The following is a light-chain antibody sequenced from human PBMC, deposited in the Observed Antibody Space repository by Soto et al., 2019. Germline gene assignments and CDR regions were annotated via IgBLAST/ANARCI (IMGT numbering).Light chain of an antibody. CDR1: SSDVGSYDF. Sequence: QSVLTQPASVSGSPGQSITISCTGTSSDVGSYDFVSWYQQHPGKGPKLMIYEGSKRPSGVSNRFSGSKSGNTASLTISGLQAEDEADYICCSWGGSSTPYLFGTGTKFTVL. CDR2: EGS. CDR3: CSWGGSSTPYL. J-gene: IGLJ1*01. V-gene: IGLV2-23*01.